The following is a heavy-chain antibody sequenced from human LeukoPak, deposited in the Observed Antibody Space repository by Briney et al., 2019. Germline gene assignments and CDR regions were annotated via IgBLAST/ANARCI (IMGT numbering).Heavy chain of an antibody. CDR2: ISWNSGSI. D-gene: IGHD3-10*01. Sequence: GGSLRLSCAASGFTFDDYAMHWVRQAPGKGLEWVSGISWNSGSIGYADSVKGRFTISRDNAKNSLYLQMNSLRAEDTALYYCAKARFGQQPFDYWGQGTLVTVSS. CDR1: GFTFDDYA. V-gene: IGHV3-9*01. CDR3: AKARFGQQPFDY. J-gene: IGHJ4*02.